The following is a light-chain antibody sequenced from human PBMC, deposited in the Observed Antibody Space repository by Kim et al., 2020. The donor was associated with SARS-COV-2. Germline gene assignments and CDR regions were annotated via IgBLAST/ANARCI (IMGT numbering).Light chain of an antibody. CDR2: GKN. J-gene: IGLJ3*02. Sequence: LGQTVRITCQGDSLRSYYASWYQQKPGQAPVLVIYGKNNRPSGIPDLFSGSSSGNTASVTITGAQAEDEADYYCNSRDSSGNHLRVFGGGTKLTVL. V-gene: IGLV3-19*01. CDR1: SLRSYY. CDR3: NSRDSSGNHLRV.